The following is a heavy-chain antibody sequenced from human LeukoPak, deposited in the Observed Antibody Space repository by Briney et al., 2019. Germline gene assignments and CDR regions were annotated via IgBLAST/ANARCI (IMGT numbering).Heavy chain of an antibody. CDR2: INSDGSST. V-gene: IGHV3-74*01. CDR1: GFTFSSYW. CDR3: ARDKVLRGYSYGVYGMDV. J-gene: IGHJ6*02. D-gene: IGHD5-18*01. Sequence: PGGSLRLSCAASGFTFSSYWLHWVRQAPGKGLVWVSRINSDGSSTSYAGSVKGRFTISRDNAKNTLYLQMNSLRAEDTAVYYCARDKVLRGYSYGVYGMDVWGQGTTVTVSS.